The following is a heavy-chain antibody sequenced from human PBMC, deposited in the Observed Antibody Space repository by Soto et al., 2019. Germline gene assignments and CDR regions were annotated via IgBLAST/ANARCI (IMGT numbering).Heavy chain of an antibody. Sequence: ELQLVESGGGLVQPGGSLRLSCTVSGFIFRNYWMAWARQAPGKGLQWVAVIRQDGSETHYGDSVRGRFTSSRDNAKNSLYLDMNSLRADDTAIYYCTRDWDYWGQGILVSVSS. CDR3: TRDWDY. CDR1: GFIFRNYW. J-gene: IGHJ4*02. CDR2: IRQDGSET. V-gene: IGHV3-7*01.